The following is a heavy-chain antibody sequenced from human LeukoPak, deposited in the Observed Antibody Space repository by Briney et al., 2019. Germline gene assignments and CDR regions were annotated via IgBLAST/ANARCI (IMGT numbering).Heavy chain of an antibody. Sequence: GASVKVSCKASGYTFTSYGISWVRQAPGQGLEWMGWISAYNGNTNYAQKLQGRVTMTTDTSTSTAYMELRSLRSDDTAVYYCARDWEWPHYYYGMDVWGQGTTVIVSS. CDR3: ARDWEWPHYYYGMDV. V-gene: IGHV1-18*01. J-gene: IGHJ6*02. CDR2: ISAYNGNT. D-gene: IGHD3-3*01. CDR1: GYTFTSYG.